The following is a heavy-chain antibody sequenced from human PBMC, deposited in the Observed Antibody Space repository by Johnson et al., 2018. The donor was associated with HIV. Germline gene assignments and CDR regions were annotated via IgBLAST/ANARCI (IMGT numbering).Heavy chain of an antibody. CDR1: GFTFSSYD. V-gene: IGHV3-13*01. CDR3: ARENVLFNAFDI. Sequence: VQLVESGGGVVQPGGSLRLSCAASGFTFSSYDLHWVRQATGKGLEWVSSIGTAGDTFYPGSVKGRFAISRQNAKNSLYLQMSSLRVEDTAVYYCARENVLFNAFDIWGQGTMVTVSS. D-gene: IGHD2/OR15-2a*01. CDR2: IGTAGDT. J-gene: IGHJ3*02.